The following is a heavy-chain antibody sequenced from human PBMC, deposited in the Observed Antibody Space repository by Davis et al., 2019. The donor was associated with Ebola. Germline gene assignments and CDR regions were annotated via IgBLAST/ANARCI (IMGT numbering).Heavy chain of an antibody. Sequence: PGGSLRLSCTVSGGSISSSSYYWGWIRQPPGKGLEWIGSIYYSGSTYYNPSLKSRVTISVDTSKNQFSLKLSSVTAADTAVYYCARLSYYDFWSGYRLGSANFDYWGQGTLVTVSS. V-gene: IGHV4-39*01. D-gene: IGHD3-3*01. J-gene: IGHJ4*02. CDR3: ARLSYYDFWSGYRLGSANFDY. CDR1: GGSISSSSYY. CDR2: IYYSGST.